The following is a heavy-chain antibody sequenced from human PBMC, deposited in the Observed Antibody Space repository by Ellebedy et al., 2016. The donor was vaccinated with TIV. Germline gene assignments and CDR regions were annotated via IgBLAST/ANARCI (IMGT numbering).Heavy chain of an antibody. V-gene: IGHV3-30*18. D-gene: IGHD3-22*01. Sequence: GESLKISXAASGFRFSSYGMHWVRQAPGKGLEWVAVISSDGSDKYYADSVKSRFTISRDNSKNTLYLQMNSLRAEDTAVYYCAKGVYDSSLSGLDVWGQGTTVTVSS. J-gene: IGHJ6*02. CDR3: AKGVYDSSLSGLDV. CDR1: GFRFSSYG. CDR2: ISSDGSDK.